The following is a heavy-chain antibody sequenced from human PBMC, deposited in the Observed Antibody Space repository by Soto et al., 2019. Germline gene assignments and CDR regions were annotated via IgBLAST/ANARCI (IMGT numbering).Heavy chain of an antibody. CDR3: ARTGTVTTDYCMDV. V-gene: IGHV3-30-3*01. Sequence: PGGSLRLSCAASGFTFSSYAMHWVRQAPGKGLEWVAVISYDGSNKYYADSVKGRFTISRDNSKNTLYLQMNSLRAEDTAVYYCARTGTVTTDYCMDVWGQGTTVTVSS. CDR2: ISYDGSNK. D-gene: IGHD4-17*01. J-gene: IGHJ6*01. CDR1: GFTFSSYA.